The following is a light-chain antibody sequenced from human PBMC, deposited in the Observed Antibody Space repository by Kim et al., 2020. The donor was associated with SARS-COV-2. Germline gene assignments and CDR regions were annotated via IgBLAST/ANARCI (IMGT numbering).Light chain of an antibody. Sequence: ELTQPPSASGTPGQRVTITCSGSSSNIGSNTANWYQQLPGTAPKLLIFSNNQRPSGVPDRFSDSKSGTSATLAISGLQSEDEADYYCAAWDDSLNGHVFGAGTKVTVL. J-gene: IGLJ1*01. CDR3: AAWDDSLNGHV. CDR1: SSNIGSNT. CDR2: SNN. V-gene: IGLV1-44*01.